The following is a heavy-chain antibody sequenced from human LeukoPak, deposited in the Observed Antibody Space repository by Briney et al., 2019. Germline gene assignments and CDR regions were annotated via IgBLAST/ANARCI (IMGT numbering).Heavy chain of an antibody. D-gene: IGHD2-15*01. CDR2: IYYSGST. CDR3: ARVAHGLHDY. J-gene: IGHJ4*02. V-gene: IGHV4-31*03. Sequence: SQTLSLTCTVSGGSISSGGYYWSWIRQHPGKGPEWIGYIYYSGSTYYNPSLKSRVTISVDTSKNQFSLKLSSVTAADTAVYYCARVAHGLHDYWGQGTLVTVSS. CDR1: GGSISSGGYY.